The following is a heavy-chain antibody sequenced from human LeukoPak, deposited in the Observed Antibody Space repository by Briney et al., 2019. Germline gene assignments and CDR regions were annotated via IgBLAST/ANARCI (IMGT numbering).Heavy chain of an antibody. CDR1: GFTFSSYA. Sequence: PGRSLRLSCAASGFTFSSYAIHWVRQAPGKGLEWVAVIANDGSNEYYADSVKGRFTISRDNSKNTLYLQMNILRAEDTAVYYCARPPSMITFGGVNYWGQGTLVTVSS. V-gene: IGHV3-30-3*01. CDR2: IANDGSNE. CDR3: ARPPSMITFGGVNY. D-gene: IGHD3-16*01. J-gene: IGHJ4*02.